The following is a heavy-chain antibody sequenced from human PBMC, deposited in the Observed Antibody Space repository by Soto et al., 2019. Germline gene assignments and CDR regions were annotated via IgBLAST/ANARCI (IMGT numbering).Heavy chain of an antibody. V-gene: IGHV3-23*01. Sequence: EVQLLESGGGLVQPGGSLRLSCAASGFTFSSYAMSWVRQAPGKGLEWVSAISGSGGSTYYADSVKGRFTISRDNSKNTLYLQMNSLRAEDTAVYYCAEFLNLIVGVSYGMDVWGQGTTVTVSS. D-gene: IGHD1-26*01. CDR1: GFTFSSYA. J-gene: IGHJ6*02. CDR3: AEFLNLIVGVSYGMDV. CDR2: ISGSGGST.